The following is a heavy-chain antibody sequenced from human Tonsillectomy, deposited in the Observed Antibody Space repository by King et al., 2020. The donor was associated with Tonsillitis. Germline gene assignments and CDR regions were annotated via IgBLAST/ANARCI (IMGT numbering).Heavy chain of an antibody. J-gene: IGHJ4*02. CDR1: GFSLSTGVG. V-gene: IGHV2-5*01. D-gene: IGHD3-16*02. Sequence: ITLQESGPTLVKPTQTLTLTCTFSGFSLSTGVGVGWIRQPPGKALEWLALIYWNDDKLYNPSLKTRLTITKDSSTNQVVLTMTNMDPVDTATYYCAHNNYDYVWGSYRYTNFDYWGQGTLVTVSS. CDR3: AHNNYDYVWGSYRYTNFDY. CDR2: IYWNDDK.